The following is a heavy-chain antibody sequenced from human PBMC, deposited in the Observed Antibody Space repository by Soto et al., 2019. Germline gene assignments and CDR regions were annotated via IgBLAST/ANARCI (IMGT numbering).Heavy chain of an antibody. Sequence: GASVKVSCKASGYTFTSYGISWVRQAPGQGLEWMGWISAYNGNTNYAQKLQGRVTMATDTSTSTAYMELRSLRSDDTAVYYCARDLGYGSGSYRHGMDAWGQGTTVTVSS. J-gene: IGHJ6*02. CDR3: ARDLGYGSGSYRHGMDA. V-gene: IGHV1-18*01. CDR1: GYTFTSYG. CDR2: ISAYNGNT. D-gene: IGHD3-10*01.